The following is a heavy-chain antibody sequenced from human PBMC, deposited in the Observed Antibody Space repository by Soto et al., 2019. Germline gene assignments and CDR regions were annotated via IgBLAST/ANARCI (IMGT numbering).Heavy chain of an antibody. CDR2: ISYDGSNK. Sequence: GGSLRLSCAASGFTFSSYAMHWVRQAPGKGLEWVAVISYDGSNKYYADSVKGRFTISRDNSKNTLYLQMNSLRAEDTAVYYCARDKGYCSGGSCYPAYYFDYWGQGTLVTVSS. J-gene: IGHJ4*02. CDR1: GFTFSSYA. V-gene: IGHV3-30-3*01. CDR3: ARDKGYCSGGSCYPAYYFDY. D-gene: IGHD2-15*01.